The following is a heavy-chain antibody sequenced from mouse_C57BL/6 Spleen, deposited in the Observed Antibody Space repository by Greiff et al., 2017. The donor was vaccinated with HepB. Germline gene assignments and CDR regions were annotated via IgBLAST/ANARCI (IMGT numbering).Heavy chain of an antibody. Sequence: EVKLVESGGGLVKPGGSLKLSCAASGFTFSDYGMHWVRQAPEKGLEWVAYISSGSSTIYYADTVKGRFTISRDNAKNTLFLQMTSLRSEDTAMYYCARPLYYYSSSPWFAYWGQGTLVTVSA. V-gene: IGHV5-17*01. CDR1: GFTFSDYG. CDR3: ARPLYYYSSSPWFAY. D-gene: IGHD1-1*01. J-gene: IGHJ3*01. CDR2: ISSGSSTI.